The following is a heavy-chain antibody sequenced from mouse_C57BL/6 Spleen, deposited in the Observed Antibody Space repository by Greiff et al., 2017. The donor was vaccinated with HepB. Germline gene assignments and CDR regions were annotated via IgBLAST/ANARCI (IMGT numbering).Heavy chain of an antibody. J-gene: IGHJ2*01. D-gene: IGHD2-1*01. Sequence: QVQLKQSGPELVKPGASVKISCKASGYAFSSSWMNWVKQRPGKGLEWIGRIYPGDGDTNYNGKFKGKATLTADKSSSTAYMQLSSLTSEDSAVYFCARGSTMVIDYWGQGTTLTVSS. CDR2: IYPGDGDT. CDR1: GYAFSSSW. V-gene: IGHV1-82*01. CDR3: ARGSTMVIDY.